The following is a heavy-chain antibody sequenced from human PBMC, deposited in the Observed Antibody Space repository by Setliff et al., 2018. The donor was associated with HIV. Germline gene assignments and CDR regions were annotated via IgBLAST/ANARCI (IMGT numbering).Heavy chain of an antibody. Sequence: SETLSLTCSVSGDSIRSYYWTWIRQPPGKGLEWIGYIFYSGNTNYNPSLKSRLTISVDTSKNQFSLKLSSVTAADTAVYYCARGPSINTIRARGYYMDVWAKGTTVTVSS. D-gene: IGHD3-10*01. J-gene: IGHJ6*03. CDR3: ARGPSINTIRARGYYMDV. CDR1: GDSIRSYY. V-gene: IGHV4-59*08. CDR2: IFYSGNT.